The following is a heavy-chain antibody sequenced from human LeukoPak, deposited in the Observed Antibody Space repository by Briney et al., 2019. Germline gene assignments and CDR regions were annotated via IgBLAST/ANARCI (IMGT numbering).Heavy chain of an antibody. J-gene: IGHJ6*02. D-gene: IGHD6-13*01. CDR3: AADQYSSSWPNYGMDV. Sequence: ASVKVSCKASGYTFTGYYMRWVRQAPGQGPEWMGWINPNSGGTNYAQKFQERVTITRDMSTSTAYMELSSLRSEDTAVYYCAADQYSSSWPNYGMDVWGQGTTVTVSS. CDR1: GYTFTGYY. CDR2: INPNSGGT. V-gene: IGHV1-2*02.